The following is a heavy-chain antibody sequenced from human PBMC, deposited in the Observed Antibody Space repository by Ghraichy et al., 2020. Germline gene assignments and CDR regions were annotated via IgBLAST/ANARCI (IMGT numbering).Heavy chain of an antibody. CDR2: ISGSGGST. CDR3: AKDRPSSQPHGYYYDSSGYFRTLGY. J-gene: IGHJ4*02. CDR1: GFTFSSYA. Sequence: GGSLRLSCAASGFTFSSYAMSWVRQAPGKGLEWVSAISGSGGSTYYADSVKGRFTISRDNSKNTLYLQMNSLRAEDTAVYYCAKDRPSSQPHGYYYDSSGYFRTLGYWGKGTLVTVSS. D-gene: IGHD3-22*01. V-gene: IGHV3-23*01.